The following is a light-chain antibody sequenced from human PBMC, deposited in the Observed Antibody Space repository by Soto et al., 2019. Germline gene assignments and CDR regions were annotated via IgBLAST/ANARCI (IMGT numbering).Light chain of an antibody. CDR3: QSYDRSLSGWV. V-gene: IGLV2-8*01. Sequence: QSALTQPPSASGSPGQSVTISCTGTSSDVGAYNYVSWYQQHPGKAPKLMIYEVTRRPSGVPDRFSGSKSGTSASLAITGLQAEDEADYYCQSYDRSLSGWVFGTGTKVTVL. J-gene: IGLJ3*02. CDR2: EVT. CDR1: SSDVGAYNY.